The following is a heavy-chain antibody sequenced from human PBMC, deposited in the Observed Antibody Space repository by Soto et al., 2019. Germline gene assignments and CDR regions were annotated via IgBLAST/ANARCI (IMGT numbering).Heavy chain of an antibody. CDR3: AADRYCSSNTCPGAFDI. CDR1: GFTFTSVW. Sequence: EVQLVESGGDSVKPGGSLRLSCAAAGFTFTSVWMTWVRQAPGKGLEWVGRIKRKSDGETTDYAAPMKGRFTISRDDSKNTLYLEMNSLKTDDTAVYYCAADRYCSSNTCPGAFDIWGQGTMVRVSA. CDR2: IKRKSDGETT. J-gene: IGHJ3*02. D-gene: IGHD2-2*01. V-gene: IGHV3-15*01.